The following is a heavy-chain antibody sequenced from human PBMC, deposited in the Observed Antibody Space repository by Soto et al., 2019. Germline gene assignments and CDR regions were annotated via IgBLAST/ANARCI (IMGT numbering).Heavy chain of an antibody. Sequence: QVQLQESGPGLVKPSETLSLTCTVSGASVSSGSSFWTWLRQPPGKGLEWIGYIYYSGSTKYNPSLKSRVTISVDTSKNQCSLKMTSLTAADTAVYYGARLDLRLQVWGMDVWGQGTTVTVSS. CDR1: GASVSSGSSF. V-gene: IGHV4-61*01. CDR3: ARLDLRLQVWGMDV. CDR2: IYYSGST. J-gene: IGHJ6*02.